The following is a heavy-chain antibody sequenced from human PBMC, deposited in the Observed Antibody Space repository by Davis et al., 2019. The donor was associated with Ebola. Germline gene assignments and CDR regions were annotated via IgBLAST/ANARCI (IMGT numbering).Heavy chain of an antibody. D-gene: IGHD1-14*01. J-gene: IGHJ4*02. V-gene: IGHV4-30-4*07. CDR1: GGSISSGGYS. Sequence: MPSETLSLTCAVSGGSISSGGYSWSWFRQPPGKGLEWIGYIYYSGDTYYNPSLKSRVTLSVDTSKNQFSLNLRSATAADTAVYYCARHLVQHTGDYFDYWGQGTLVTVSS. CDR3: ARHLVQHTGDYFDY. CDR2: IYYSGDT.